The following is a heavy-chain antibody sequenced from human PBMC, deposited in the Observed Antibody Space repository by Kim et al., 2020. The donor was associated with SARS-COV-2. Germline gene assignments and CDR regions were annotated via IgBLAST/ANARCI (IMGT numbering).Heavy chain of an antibody. V-gene: IGHV1-69*04. Sequence: SVKVSCKASGGTFSSYAISWVRQAPGQGLEWMGRIIPILGITNYAQTFQGRVTIMADKSTSTAYMELSSLRSEDTAVYYCARVSAAYCGGDCRKDLDYWGQGTLVTVSS. CDR3: ARVSAAYCGGDCRKDLDY. D-gene: IGHD2-21*01. CDR1: GGTFSSYA. CDR2: IIPILGIT. J-gene: IGHJ4*02.